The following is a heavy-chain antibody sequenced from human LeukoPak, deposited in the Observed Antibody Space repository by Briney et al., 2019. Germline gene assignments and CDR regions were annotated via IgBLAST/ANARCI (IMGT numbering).Heavy chain of an antibody. Sequence: QPGGSLRLSCAASGFTFSTYAMSWVRQAPGKGLEWVSSISVGGGNTYYADSVKGRFTISRDNSKNTLYLQMNSLRAEDTAVYDCAKGRNDYGDAALNYWGQGALVTVSS. D-gene: IGHD4-17*01. CDR2: ISVGGGNT. CDR1: GFTFSTYA. J-gene: IGHJ4*02. CDR3: AKGRNDYGDAALNY. V-gene: IGHV3-23*01.